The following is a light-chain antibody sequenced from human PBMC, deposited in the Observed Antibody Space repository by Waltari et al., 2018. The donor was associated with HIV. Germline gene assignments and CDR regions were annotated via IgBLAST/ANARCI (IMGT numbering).Light chain of an antibody. V-gene: IGKV1-39*01. CDR3: QQSHTSPFT. CDR2: GAS. J-gene: IGKJ3*01. CDR1: QSIRNY. Sequence: DIQMTQSPSSLSASVGERVTISCRAAQSIRNYLNWDQQKPGKAPNLLIYGASNLQSGFPSRFSGRGSGTDFTLTIDSLQPEDFASYYCQQSHTSPFTFGPGTKVDI.